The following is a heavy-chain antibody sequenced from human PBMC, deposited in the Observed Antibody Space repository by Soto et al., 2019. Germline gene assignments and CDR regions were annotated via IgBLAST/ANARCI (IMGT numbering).Heavy chain of an antibody. CDR2: IYPGDSDT. Sequence: PGESLKISCKGSGYSFTNYWIAWVRQMPGKGLEWMGIIYPGDSDTRYSPSFQGQVTISADKSISTAHLQWSSLKASDTAMYYCARQSSTDYNHYGMDVWGQGTTVTVSS. D-gene: IGHD6-13*01. CDR3: ARQSSTDYNHYGMDV. CDR1: GYSFTNYW. V-gene: IGHV5-51*01. J-gene: IGHJ6*02.